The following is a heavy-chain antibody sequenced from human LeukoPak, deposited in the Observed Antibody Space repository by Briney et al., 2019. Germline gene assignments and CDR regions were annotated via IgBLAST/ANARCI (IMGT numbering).Heavy chain of an antibody. Sequence: SETLSLTCTVSGGSISSGSYYWNWIRQPAGEGLEWIGRFYTSGSTNYNPSLKSRVTISVDTSKNQFSLKLSSVTAADTAMYYCARALTESSPFDYWGQGTLVTVSS. D-gene: IGHD1-20*01. CDR2: FYTSGST. V-gene: IGHV4-61*02. J-gene: IGHJ4*02. CDR1: GGSISSGSYY. CDR3: ARALTESSPFDY.